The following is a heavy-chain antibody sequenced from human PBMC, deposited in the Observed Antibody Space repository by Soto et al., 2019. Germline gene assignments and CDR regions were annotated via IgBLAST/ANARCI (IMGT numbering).Heavy chain of an antibody. CDR2: ISGSGGST. D-gene: IGHD6-13*01. CDR1: GFTFSSYA. J-gene: IGHJ4*02. CDR3: AKDGSSSWPEGYFDY. V-gene: IGHV3-23*01. Sequence: GGSLRLSCAASGFTFSSYAMSWVRQAPGKGLEWVSAISGSGGSTYYADSVKGRFTIPRDNSKNTLYLQMNSLSAEDTAVYYCAKDGSSSWPEGYFDYWGQGTLVTVSS.